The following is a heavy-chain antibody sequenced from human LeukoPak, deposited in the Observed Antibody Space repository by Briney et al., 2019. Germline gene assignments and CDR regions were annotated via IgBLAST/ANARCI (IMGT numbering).Heavy chain of an antibody. J-gene: IGHJ4*02. CDR2: IYYSGST. Sequence: PSETLSLTCTVSGASISSYYWSWVRQPPGKGLEWIGHIYYSGSTNYNPSLKSRVTISVDTSNNQFSLKLSSVTAADTAVYYCARDVNLGYWGQGTLVTVSS. CDR3: ARDVNLGY. V-gene: IGHV4-59*01. CDR1: GASISSYY.